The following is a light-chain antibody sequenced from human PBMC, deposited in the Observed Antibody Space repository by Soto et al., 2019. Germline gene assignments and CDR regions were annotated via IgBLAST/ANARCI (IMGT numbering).Light chain of an antibody. CDR3: CSYAGSPYV. Sequence: QSALTQPRSVSGSPGQSVTISCTGTSSDVGGYNYVSWYQQHPDKAPKLVIYDVSKRPSGVPDRFSGSKSGNTASLTISGLQAEDEADYYCCSYAGSPYVFGTGTKLTVL. CDR2: DVS. J-gene: IGLJ1*01. V-gene: IGLV2-11*01. CDR1: SSDVGGYNY.